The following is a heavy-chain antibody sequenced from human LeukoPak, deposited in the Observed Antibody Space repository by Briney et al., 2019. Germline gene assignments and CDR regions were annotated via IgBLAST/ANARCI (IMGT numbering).Heavy chain of an antibody. Sequence: GASVKVSCKASGGTFSSYAISWVRQAPGQGLEWMGRIIPILGIANYAQKFQGTVTITADKSTSTAYMELSSLRSEDTAVYYCATLVDTAMVTPHDYWGQGTLVTVSS. CDR2: IIPILGIA. V-gene: IGHV1-69*04. D-gene: IGHD5-18*01. CDR3: ATLVDTAMVTPHDY. J-gene: IGHJ4*02. CDR1: GGTFSSYA.